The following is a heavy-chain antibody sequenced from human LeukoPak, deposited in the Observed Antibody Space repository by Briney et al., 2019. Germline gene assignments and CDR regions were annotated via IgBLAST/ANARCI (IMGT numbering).Heavy chain of an antibody. J-gene: IGHJ6*02. CDR3: AGLSSPYYYGMDV. CDR2: IYYSGST. D-gene: IGHD2-2*01. CDR1: GGSMRSYY. Sequence: PSETLSLTCTVSGGSMRSYYWSWIRQPPGKGLEWIGYIYYSGSTNYNPSLKSRISMSVDTPTNQFSLNLSSVTAADAAVYFCAGLSSPYYYGMDVWGQGTTVTVSS. V-gene: IGHV4-59*08.